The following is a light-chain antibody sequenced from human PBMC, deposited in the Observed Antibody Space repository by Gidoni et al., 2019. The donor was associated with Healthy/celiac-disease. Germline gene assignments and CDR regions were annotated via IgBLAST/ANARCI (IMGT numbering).Light chain of an antibody. J-gene: IGKJ4*01. CDR2: QAS. CDR3: QQYSTYPLT. CDR1: QSVSSY. Sequence: QLTQSPSTLPASVGDRVTITCRASQSVSSYLAWYQQKPGKAPKLLIYQASSLESGVPSRFSGSGSGTEFTLSMSILQPDDFASYYCQQYSTYPLTFGGGTKVEIK. V-gene: IGKV1-5*03.